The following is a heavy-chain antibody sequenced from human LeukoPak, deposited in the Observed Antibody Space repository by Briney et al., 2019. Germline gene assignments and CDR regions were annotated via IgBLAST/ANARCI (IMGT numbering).Heavy chain of an antibody. V-gene: IGHV3-53*01. J-gene: IGHJ6*03. D-gene: IGHD6-13*01. CDR3: AKEGQQERDHRTYFLYYMDV. Sequence: PGGSLRLSCTASGFSVRDSYMSWVRQAPGRGLEWVSVFYSGGRTYYADSVRGRSTISRDDSDNTLYLQMTSLRPEDTALYYCAKEGQQERDHRTYFLYYMDVWGSGTTVTVSS. CDR2: FYSGGRT. CDR1: GFSVRDSY.